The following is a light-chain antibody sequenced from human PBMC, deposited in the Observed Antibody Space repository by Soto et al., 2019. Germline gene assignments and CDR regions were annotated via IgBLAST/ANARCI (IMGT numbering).Light chain of an antibody. J-gene: IGLJ3*02. CDR1: SGDVGSYSL. V-gene: IGLV2-23*01. CDR3: CSYAGGSTGV. Sequence: QSALTQPASVSGSPGQSITISCTGTSGDVGSYSLVSWYQQHPGKAPKLMIYEGIRRPSGVSNRFSGSKSGNTASLTISGLQAEDDADYYCCSYAGGSTGVFGGGTKLTVL. CDR2: EGI.